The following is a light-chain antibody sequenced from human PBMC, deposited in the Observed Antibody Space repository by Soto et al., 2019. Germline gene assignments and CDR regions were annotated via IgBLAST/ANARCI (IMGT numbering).Light chain of an antibody. CDR1: QSVSSN. CDR3: QQYNDWPRALT. Sequence: EIVMTQSPATLSVSPGERATLSCRASQSVSSNFAWYQQKPGQAPRLLIYGASTRATGIPARFSGSGSGTEFTLPISSLQSEDFAVYSCQQYNDWPRALTFGGGTKVEIK. CDR2: GAS. V-gene: IGKV3-15*01. J-gene: IGKJ4*01.